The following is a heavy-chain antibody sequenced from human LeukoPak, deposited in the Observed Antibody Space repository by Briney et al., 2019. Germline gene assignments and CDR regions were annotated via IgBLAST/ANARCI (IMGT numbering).Heavy chain of an antibody. D-gene: IGHD2-21*01. CDR3: ARRPGAGSRDCWFDP. CDR2: ISTSGDT. V-gene: IGHV4-61*02. CDR1: GGSISSDNHY. J-gene: IGHJ5*02. Sequence: SETLSLTCTVSGGSISSDNHYWGWIRQPAGKGLEWIGRISTSGDTHYNPSLKSRVTISVDTSKNQFSLKLSSVIAADTAVYYCARRPGAGSRDCWFDPWGQGTLVTVSS.